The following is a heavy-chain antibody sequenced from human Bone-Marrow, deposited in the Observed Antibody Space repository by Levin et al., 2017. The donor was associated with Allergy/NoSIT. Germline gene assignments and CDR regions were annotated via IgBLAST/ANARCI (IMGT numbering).Heavy chain of an antibody. V-gene: IGHV1-69*13. CDR2: IIPMFATA. J-gene: IGHJ3*02. D-gene: IGHD3-22*01. Sequence: SVKVSCKASGGSFNSYAISWVRQAPGQGLEWMGGIIPMFATADYAQRFQGRVTITADASTRTAYMELRSLRSEDTAMDYCARLIYYDSIVYYDVYDEFDIWGQGTMVTVSS. CDR1: GGSFNSYA. CDR3: ARLIYYDSIVYYDVYDEFDI.